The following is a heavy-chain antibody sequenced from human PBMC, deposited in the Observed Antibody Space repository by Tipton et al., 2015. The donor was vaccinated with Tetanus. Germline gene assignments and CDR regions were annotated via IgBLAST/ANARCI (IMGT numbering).Heavy chain of an antibody. CDR3: VRDSGLGLDAFDI. D-gene: IGHD3-16*01. J-gene: IGHJ3*02. CDR1: GDSVSSNTDA. V-gene: IGHV6-1*01. Sequence: LVKPTQTLSLTCAISGDSVSSNTDAWNWIRQSPSRGLEWLGRTYYRSKWYNDYALSVKSRITINPDTSKNQFSLQLKSVTPEDTAIYYCVRDSGLGLDAFDIWGRGTMVTVSS. CDR2: TYYRSKWYN.